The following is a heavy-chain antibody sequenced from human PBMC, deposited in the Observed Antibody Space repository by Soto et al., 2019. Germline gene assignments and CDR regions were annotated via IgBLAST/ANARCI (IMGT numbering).Heavy chain of an antibody. Sequence: EVQLVESGGGLVKPGGSLRLSCAASGFTFSSYSMNWVRQAPGTGLAWVSSISSSSSYIYYADSVKGRFTISRDNAKNSLDLQRNSLRAEDTAGDYGARDQVADCGGGCRGYWGQGTLVTVSS. V-gene: IGHV3-21*01. D-gene: IGHD2-21*02. CDR2: ISSSSSYI. CDR1: GFTFSSYS. J-gene: IGHJ4*02. CDR3: ARDQVADCGGGCRGY.